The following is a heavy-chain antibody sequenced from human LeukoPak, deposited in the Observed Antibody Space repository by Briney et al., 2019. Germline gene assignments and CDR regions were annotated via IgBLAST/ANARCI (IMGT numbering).Heavy chain of an antibody. J-gene: IGHJ5*02. CDR1: GFTFTSTY. CDR3: ARDRAGRRSSWVEFDL. V-gene: IGHV3-53*05. D-gene: IGHD3-10*01. Sequence: GGSLRLSCTVSGFTFTSTYMDWVRQAPGKGPEWVALIYGDGGTVYSDSVKGRFTISRDNSKNMVYLQMNSLRPEDSAVYYCARDRAGRRSSWVEFDLWGQGTLVTVSS. CDR2: IYGDGGT.